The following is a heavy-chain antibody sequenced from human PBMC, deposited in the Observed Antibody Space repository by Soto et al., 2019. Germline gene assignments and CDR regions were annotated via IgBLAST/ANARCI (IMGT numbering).Heavy chain of an antibody. J-gene: IGHJ4*02. Sequence: QVQLVQSGAEVKKPGASVKVSCKASGYTFTGYYMHWVRQAPGQGLEWMGWINPNSGGTNYAQKFQGRVTMTGDTSISTAYMELSRLRSDDTAVYYCAREGWGDYEVTNQGIDYWGQGTLVTVSS. V-gene: IGHV1-2*02. D-gene: IGHD4-17*01. CDR1: GYTFTGYY. CDR3: AREGWGDYEVTNQGIDY. CDR2: INPNSGGT.